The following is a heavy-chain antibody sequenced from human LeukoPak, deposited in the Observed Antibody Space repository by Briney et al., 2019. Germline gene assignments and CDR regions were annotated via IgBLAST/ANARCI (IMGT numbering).Heavy chain of an antibody. D-gene: IGHD6-19*01. CDR2: ISGSGGST. CDR1: GFTFYSYA. J-gene: IGHJ4*02. Sequence: GGSLRLSCVVSGFTFYSYAMSWVRQAPGKGLEWVSGISGSGGSTYYAESVKGRFTISRDDSKNTLYLQMNSLRAEDTAVYYCAKRGVQQWLVDWYFDYWGQGTLVTVSS. CDR3: AKRGVQQWLVDWYFDY. V-gene: IGHV3-23*01.